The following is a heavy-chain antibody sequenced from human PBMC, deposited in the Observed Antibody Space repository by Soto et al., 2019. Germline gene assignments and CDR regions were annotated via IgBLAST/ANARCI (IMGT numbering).Heavy chain of an antibody. J-gene: IGHJ6*03. Sequence: GGSLRLSCAASGFTFSSYAMSWVRQAPGKGLEWVSAISGSGGSTYYADSVKGRFTISRDNSKNTLYLQMNSLRAEDTAVYYCAKGGLDCSSTSCYVSYYYYYYMDVWGKGTTVTVSS. V-gene: IGHV3-23*01. CDR2: ISGSGGST. CDR3: AKGGLDCSSTSCYVSYYYYYYMDV. CDR1: GFTFSSYA. D-gene: IGHD2-2*01.